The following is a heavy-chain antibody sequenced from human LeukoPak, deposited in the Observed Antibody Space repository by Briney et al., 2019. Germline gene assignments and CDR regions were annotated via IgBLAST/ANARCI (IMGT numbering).Heavy chain of an antibody. CDR1: GFTFSSYE. CDR2: ISSSGSTI. J-gene: IGHJ4*02. Sequence: GGSLRLSCAASGFTFSSYEMNWVRQAPGKGLEWISYISSSGSTIYYADSVKGRFTISRDNAKNSLYLQVNSLRAEDTAVYYCARGGYYDSSGYYAIDYWGQGTLVTVSS. CDR3: ARGGYYDSSGYYAIDY. D-gene: IGHD3-22*01. V-gene: IGHV3-48*03.